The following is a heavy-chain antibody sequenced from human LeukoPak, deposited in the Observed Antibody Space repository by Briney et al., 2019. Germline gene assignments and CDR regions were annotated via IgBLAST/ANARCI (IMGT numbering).Heavy chain of an antibody. D-gene: IGHD3-22*01. CDR3: AKGKWEVYYDSSGYYSY. V-gene: IGHV3-23*01. J-gene: IGHJ4*02. Sequence: PGGSLRLSCAASGFTFSSYAMTWVRQAPGKGLEWVSGITGSGGNTYYADPVKGRFTISRDNSKNTLYLLLNSLRAEDTAVYYCAKGKWEVYYDSSGYYSYWGQGTLVTVSS. CDR2: ITGSGGNT. CDR1: GFTFSSYA.